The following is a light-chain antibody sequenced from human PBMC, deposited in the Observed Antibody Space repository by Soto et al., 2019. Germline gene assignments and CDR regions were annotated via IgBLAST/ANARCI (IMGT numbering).Light chain of an antibody. Sequence: QSLLTQPPSVSGAPGQRVTISCTGSSSNIGAGYDVHWYQQLPGTAPKLLIDGYNNRPSGVPDRFSGSKSGTSASLAITGLQAEDEADYYCQYYDSSLRGPMFGGGTKVTVL. J-gene: IGLJ3*02. V-gene: IGLV1-40*01. CDR1: SSNIGAGYD. CDR2: GYN. CDR3: QYYDSSLRGPM.